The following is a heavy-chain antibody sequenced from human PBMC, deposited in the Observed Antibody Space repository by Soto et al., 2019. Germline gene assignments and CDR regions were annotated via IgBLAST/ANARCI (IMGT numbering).Heavy chain of an antibody. CDR2: IYYSGST. V-gene: IGHV4-39*01. CDR3: ASYCSSTSCRDCYFDY. J-gene: IGHJ4*02. CDR1: GGSISSSSYY. Sequence: SETLSLTCTVSGGSISSSSYYWGWIRQPPGKGLEWIGSIYYSGSTYYNPSLKSRVTISVDTSKNQFSLKLSSVTAADTAVYYCASYCSSTSCRDCYFDYWGQGTLVTVSS. D-gene: IGHD2-2*01.